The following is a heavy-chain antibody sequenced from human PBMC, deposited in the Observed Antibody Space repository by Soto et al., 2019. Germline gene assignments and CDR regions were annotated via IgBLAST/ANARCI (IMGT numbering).Heavy chain of an antibody. D-gene: IGHD1-7*01. J-gene: IGHJ4*02. CDR1: GFTFSSYG. Sequence: GGSLRLSCAASGFTFSSYGMHWVRQAPGKGLEWVAVISYDGSNKYYADSVKGRFTISRDNSKNTLYLQMNSLRAEDTAVYYCAKVTRYNWNYAVDYWGQGTLVTVSS. V-gene: IGHV3-30*18. CDR2: ISYDGSNK. CDR3: AKVTRYNWNYAVDY.